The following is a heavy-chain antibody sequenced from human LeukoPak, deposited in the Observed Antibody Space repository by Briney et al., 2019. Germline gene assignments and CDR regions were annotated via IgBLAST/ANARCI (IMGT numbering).Heavy chain of an antibody. D-gene: IGHD7-27*01. Sequence: ASVKVSCKASGYTFTGYYMYWVRQAPGQGLEWMGRINPNSGGTNYAQKFQGRVTMTRDTSVSTAYMELSRLRSDDTAVYYCASDLLGSSSRTWGQGTLVTVSS. V-gene: IGHV1-2*06. CDR3: ASDLLGSSSRT. CDR2: INPNSGGT. CDR1: GYTFTGYY. J-gene: IGHJ5*02.